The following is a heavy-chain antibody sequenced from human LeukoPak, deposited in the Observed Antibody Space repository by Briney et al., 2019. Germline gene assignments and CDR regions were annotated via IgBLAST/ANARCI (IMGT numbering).Heavy chain of an antibody. D-gene: IGHD3-22*01. Sequence: SETLSLTCAVSGDSISSGDYYWSWIRQPAGKGLEWIGRISSSGSTNYNPSLKSRVTISVDTSKNQFSLKLSSVTAADTAVYFCARGPYSYDSSGAFDIWGQGTMVTVSP. J-gene: IGHJ3*02. V-gene: IGHV4-61*02. CDR2: ISSSGST. CDR1: GDSISSGDYY. CDR3: ARGPYSYDSSGAFDI.